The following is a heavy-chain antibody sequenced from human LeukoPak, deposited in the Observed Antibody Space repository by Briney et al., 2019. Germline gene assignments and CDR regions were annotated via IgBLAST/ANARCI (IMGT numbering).Heavy chain of an antibody. Sequence: ASVKVSCKASGYDFNSNGITWVRQAPGQGLEWMGWSSAYNGDTKYAQKLQGRVTLTTDTSTRTAYMELRSLRSGDTAVYYCARGAGYSSSRRKNYNYGMDVWGQGTTVTVS. CDR3: ARGAGYSSSRRKNYNYGMDV. D-gene: IGHD6-6*01. CDR1: GYDFNSNG. V-gene: IGHV1-18*01. CDR2: SSAYNGDT. J-gene: IGHJ6*02.